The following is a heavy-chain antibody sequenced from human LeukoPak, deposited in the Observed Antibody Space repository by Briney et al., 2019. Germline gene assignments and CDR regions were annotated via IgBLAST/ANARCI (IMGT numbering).Heavy chain of an antibody. J-gene: IGHJ2*01. Sequence: PGESLKISCKGSGYSFTSYWIGWVRQMPGKGLEWMGIIYPCDSDARYSPSFQGQVTISADKSISTAYLQWTSLKASDAAIYYCARRPRRYWYFDLWGRGNLVTVSS. CDR3: ARRPRRYWYFDL. CDR1: GYSFTSYW. V-gene: IGHV5-51*01. D-gene: IGHD1-14*01. CDR2: IYPCDSDA.